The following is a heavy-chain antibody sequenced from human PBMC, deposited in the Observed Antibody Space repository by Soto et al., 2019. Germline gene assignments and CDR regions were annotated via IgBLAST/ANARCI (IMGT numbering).Heavy chain of an antibody. J-gene: IGHJ6*02. CDR1: GGSISSGDYY. CDR3: ARVGFNYYYYYGMDV. V-gene: IGHV4-30-4*01. Sequence: QVQLQESGPGLVKPSQTLSLTCTVSGGSISSGDYYWSWIRQPPGKGLEWIGYIYYSGSTYYNPSLKSRVTKSVDTSKNQFSLKLSSVTAADTAVYYCARVGFNYYYYYGMDVWGQGTTVTVSS. CDR2: IYYSGST.